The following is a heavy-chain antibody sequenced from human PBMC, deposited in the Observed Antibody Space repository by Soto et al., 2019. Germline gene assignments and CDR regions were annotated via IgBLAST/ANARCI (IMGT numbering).Heavy chain of an antibody. D-gene: IGHD3-9*01. V-gene: IGHV3-30*18. CDR1: GFTFSSYG. CDR2: ISYAGSNK. CDR3: AKDDWYYYYGMDG. Sequence: QVQLVESGGGVVQPGRSLRLSCAASGFTFSSYGMHWVRQAPGKGLEWVAVISYAGSNKYYADSVKGRFTISRDNSKNPLSVQMSSLRAEDTAVYYCAKDDWYYYYGMDGWGQGTTVTVSS. J-gene: IGHJ6*02.